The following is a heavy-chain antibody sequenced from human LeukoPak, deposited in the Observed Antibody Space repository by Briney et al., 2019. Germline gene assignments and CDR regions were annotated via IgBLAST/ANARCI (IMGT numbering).Heavy chain of an antibody. CDR2: INPNRGGT. CDR1: GYTFTGYY. V-gene: IGHV1-2*02. D-gene: IGHD3-3*01. CDR3: ARDNSYYDFWSGENWFDP. Sequence: ASVKVSCKASGYTFTGYYMHWVRQAPGQGLEWMGWINPNRGGTNYAQKFQGRVTMTRDTSISTAYMELSRLRSDDTAVYYCARDNSYYDFWSGENWFDPWGQGTLVTVSS. J-gene: IGHJ5*02.